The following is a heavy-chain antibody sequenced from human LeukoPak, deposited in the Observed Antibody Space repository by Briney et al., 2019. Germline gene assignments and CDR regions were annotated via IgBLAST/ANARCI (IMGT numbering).Heavy chain of an antibody. CDR2: ISSSSSRSIYI. V-gene: IGHV3-21*01. Sequence: GGSLRLSCAASGFTFNSYTMNWVRQAPGRGLEWVSSISSSSSRSIYIYYADSVKGRFTISRDNAKNSLYLQMNSLRAEDTAVYYCARDRSGDTMIYDYWGQGTLVTVSS. D-gene: IGHD3-22*01. J-gene: IGHJ4*02. CDR1: GFTFNSYT. CDR3: ARDRSGDTMIYDY.